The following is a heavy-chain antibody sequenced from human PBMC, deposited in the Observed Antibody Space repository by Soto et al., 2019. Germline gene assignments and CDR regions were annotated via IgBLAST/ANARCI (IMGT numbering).Heavy chain of an antibody. D-gene: IGHD6-13*01. J-gene: IGHJ4*02. V-gene: IGHV1-18*01. CDR2: ISAYNGNT. Sequence: ASVKVSGKASGYTFTSYGISWVRQAPGQGLEWMGWISAYNGNTNYAQKFQGRVTITADESTSTAYMELSSLRSEDTAVYYCARDLEIAAGPIFDYWGQGTLVTVSS. CDR1: GYTFTSYG. CDR3: ARDLEIAAGPIFDY.